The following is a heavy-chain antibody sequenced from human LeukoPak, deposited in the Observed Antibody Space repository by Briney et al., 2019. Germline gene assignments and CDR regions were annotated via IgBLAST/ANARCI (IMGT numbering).Heavy chain of an antibody. Sequence: ASVRVSCEASGYTFTSYGISWVRQAPGQGLEWMGWISAYNGNTNYAQKLQGRVTMTTDTSTSTAYMELRSLRSDDTAVYYCARYGDYSPYYYYMDVWGKGTTVTVSS. D-gene: IGHD4-17*01. J-gene: IGHJ6*03. CDR3: ARYGDYSPYYYYMDV. CDR2: ISAYNGNT. CDR1: GYTFTSYG. V-gene: IGHV1-18*01.